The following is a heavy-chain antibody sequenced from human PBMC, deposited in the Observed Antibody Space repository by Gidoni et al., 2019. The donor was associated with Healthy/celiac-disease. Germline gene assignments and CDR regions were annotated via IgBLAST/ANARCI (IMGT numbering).Heavy chain of an antibody. V-gene: IGHV3-21*01. CDR3: ARDPLGAAAGT. D-gene: IGHD6-13*01. Sequence: EVQLVESGGGLVKPGGSLRLSCAPAGFTFSSYSMNLVSQAPGKGLEWVSSISSSSSYIYDADSVKGRFTISRDNAKNSLYLQMNSLRAEDTAVYYCARDPLGAAAGTWGQGTLVTVSS. CDR2: ISSSSSYI. CDR1: GFTFSSYS. J-gene: IGHJ4*02.